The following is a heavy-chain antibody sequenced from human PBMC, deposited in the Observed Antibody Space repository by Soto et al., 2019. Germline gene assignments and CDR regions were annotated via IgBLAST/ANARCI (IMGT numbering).Heavy chain of an antibody. CDR3: ARIVLGRNYHFDY. D-gene: IGHD1-7*01. Sequence: KPSETLSLTCTVSGGSISSSDYYWGWIRQPPGKGLEWIGNIYYSGSTYYNPSLRSRVTISVDTSKNQFSLKLSSVTAADTAVYYCARIVLGRNYHFDYWGQGTLVTVSS. J-gene: IGHJ4*02. CDR1: GGSISSSDYY. CDR2: IYYSGST. V-gene: IGHV4-39*01.